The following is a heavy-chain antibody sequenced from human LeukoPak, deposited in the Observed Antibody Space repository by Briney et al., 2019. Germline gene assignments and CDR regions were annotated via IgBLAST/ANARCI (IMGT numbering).Heavy chain of an antibody. CDR1: GFTFDVYA. D-gene: IGHD6-19*01. V-gene: IGHV3-9*01. CDR2: ISWNSGSI. Sequence: GGSLRLSCAASGFTFDVYAMHWVRDAPGRGVEWGSGISWNSGSIGYADSVKGRFTISRDNAKNSLYLQMNSLRAEDTALYYCAKVNTGGWYYFDYWGQGTLVTVSS. CDR3: AKVNTGGWYYFDY. J-gene: IGHJ4*02.